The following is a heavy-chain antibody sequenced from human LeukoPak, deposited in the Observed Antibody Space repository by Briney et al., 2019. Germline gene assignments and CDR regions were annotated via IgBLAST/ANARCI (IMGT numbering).Heavy chain of an antibody. Sequence: GGSLRLSCAASGFTFSSYAMSWVRQAPGKGLEWVSAISGSGGGTYYADSVKGRFTISRDNSKNTLYLQMNSLRAEDTAVYYCAKLIGVAGTYYFDYWGQGTLVTVSS. CDR3: AKLIGVAGTYYFDY. V-gene: IGHV3-23*01. CDR2: ISGSGGGT. D-gene: IGHD6-19*01. CDR1: GFTFSSYA. J-gene: IGHJ4*02.